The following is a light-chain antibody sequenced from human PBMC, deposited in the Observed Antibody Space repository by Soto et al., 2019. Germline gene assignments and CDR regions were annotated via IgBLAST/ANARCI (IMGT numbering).Light chain of an antibody. CDR3: RSYTSSVTLV. V-gene: IGLV2-14*01. J-gene: IGLJ2*01. CDR1: SSDVGGYNF. Sequence: QSVLTQPASVSGSPGQSITISCTGTSSDVGGYNFVSWYQQHPGKAPKLMIYEVSNRPSGVSYRFSGSKSGNTASLTISGLQAEGEADYYCRSYTSSVTLVFGGGTKLTVL. CDR2: EVS.